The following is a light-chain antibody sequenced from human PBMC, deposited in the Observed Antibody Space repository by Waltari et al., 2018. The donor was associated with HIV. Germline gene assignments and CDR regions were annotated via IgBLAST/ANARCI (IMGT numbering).Light chain of an antibody. J-gene: IGLJ3*02. CDR3: QTWGTGIAV. CDR1: SGHSSNA. V-gene: IGLV4-69*01. Sequence: QPVLTQPPSASGSLGASVKLTCTLSSGHSSNAISWHQQQPEKGPRFLMKVNSDCSHNRGAGIPDRFSGYTYGAEGSLTISSRQSEDEADYYCQTWGTGIAVFGGGTKRTVL. CDR2: VNSDCSH.